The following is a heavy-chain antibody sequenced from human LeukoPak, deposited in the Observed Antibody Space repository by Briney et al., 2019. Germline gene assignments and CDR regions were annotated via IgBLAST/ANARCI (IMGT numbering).Heavy chain of an antibody. CDR3: AIVDTAMVGDY. D-gene: IGHD5-18*01. CDR1: GYTFTSYG. CDR2: ISAYNGNT. J-gene: IGHJ4*02. Sequence: ASVKVSCKASGYTFTSYGISWLLQAPGQGLEWMGWISAYNGNTNYAQKLQGRVTMTTDTSTSTAYMELRSLRSDDTAVYYCAIVDTAMVGDYWGQGTLVTVSS. V-gene: IGHV1-18*01.